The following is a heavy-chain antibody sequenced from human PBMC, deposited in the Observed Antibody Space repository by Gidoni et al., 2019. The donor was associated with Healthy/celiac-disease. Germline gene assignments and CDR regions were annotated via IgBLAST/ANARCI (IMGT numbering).Heavy chain of an antibody. CDR3: ASVYDFWSGYPYYFDY. D-gene: IGHD3-3*01. CDR1: GFTFSIYW. Sequence: EVQLVESGGGLVQPGGSLRLYCAASGFTFSIYWMRWVRQAPGKGLEWVANIKQDGSEKYYVDSVKGRFTISRDTAKNSLYLQMNSLIAEDTAVYYCASVYDFWSGYPYYFDYWGQGTLVTVSS. CDR2: IKQDGSEK. V-gene: IGHV3-7*01. J-gene: IGHJ4*02.